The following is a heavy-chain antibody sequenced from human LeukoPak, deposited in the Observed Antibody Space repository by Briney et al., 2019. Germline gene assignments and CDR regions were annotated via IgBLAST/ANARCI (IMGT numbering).Heavy chain of an antibody. CDR3: ARGRGYNSFDY. D-gene: IGHD5-24*01. CDR2: INHSGST. Sequence: SETLSLTCAVYGGSFSGYYWSWIRQPPGKGLEWIGEINHSGSTNYNPSLKSRVTISVDTSKNQFSLKMRSVTAADKAVYYCARGRGYNSFDYWGQGTLVTVSS. J-gene: IGHJ4*02. V-gene: IGHV4-34*01. CDR1: GGSFSGYY.